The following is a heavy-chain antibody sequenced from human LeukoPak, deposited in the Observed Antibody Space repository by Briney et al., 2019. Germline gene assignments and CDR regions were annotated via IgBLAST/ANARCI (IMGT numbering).Heavy chain of an antibody. CDR2: IYYSGST. Sequence: SETLSLTRTVSGGSISSYYWSWIRQPPGKGLEWIGYIYYSGSTNYNPSLKSRVTISVDTSKNQFSLKLSSVTAADTAVYYCATLAYSSGWYYNDYWGQGTLVTVSS. V-gene: IGHV4-59*01. CDR1: GGSISSYY. CDR3: ATLAYSSGWYYNDY. J-gene: IGHJ4*02. D-gene: IGHD6-19*01.